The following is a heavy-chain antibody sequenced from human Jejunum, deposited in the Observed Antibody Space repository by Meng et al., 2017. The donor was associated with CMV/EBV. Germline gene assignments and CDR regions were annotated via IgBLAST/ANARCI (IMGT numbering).Heavy chain of an antibody. J-gene: IGHJ4*02. V-gene: IGHV1-18*01. Sequence: SCKASGYTFTTFGFSWVRQAPGQGLEWMGWISAYNGNTNYAQKFQGRVTMTTDTSTTTAYMELRNLKSDDTAVYYCARVLLGYGGNPAFWGQGTLVTV. CDR2: ISAYNGNT. CDR3: ARVLLGYGGNPAF. D-gene: IGHD4-23*01. CDR1: GYTFTTFG.